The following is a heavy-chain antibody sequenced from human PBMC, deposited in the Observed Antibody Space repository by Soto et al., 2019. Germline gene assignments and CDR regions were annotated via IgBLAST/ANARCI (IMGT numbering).Heavy chain of an antibody. CDR3: AXVHVLRYFDWLLPGGFDP. Sequence: GGSLRLSCAASGFTVSSNYMSWVRQAPGKGLEWVSVIYSGGSTYYADSVKGRFTISRDNSKNTLYLQMNSLRAEDTAVYYCAXVHVLRYFDWLLPGGFDPWGQGTXVTVSS. CDR2: IYSGGST. D-gene: IGHD3-9*01. V-gene: IGHV3-53*01. CDR1: GFTVSSNY. J-gene: IGHJ5*02.